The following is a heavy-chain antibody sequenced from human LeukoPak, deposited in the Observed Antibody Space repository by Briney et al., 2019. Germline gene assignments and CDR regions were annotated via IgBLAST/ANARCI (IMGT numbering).Heavy chain of an antibody. CDR1: GYTFTSYG. CDR2: ISAYNGNT. Sequence: ASVKVSCKASGYTFTSYGISWVRQAPGQGLEWMGWISAYNGNTNYAQKLQGRVTMTTDTSTSTAYMELRSLRSDDTAVYYCARGDHYDVLTGFQTPSHLSDYWGQGTLVTVSS. V-gene: IGHV1-18*01. J-gene: IGHJ4*02. D-gene: IGHD3-9*01. CDR3: ARGDHYDVLTGFQTPSHLSDY.